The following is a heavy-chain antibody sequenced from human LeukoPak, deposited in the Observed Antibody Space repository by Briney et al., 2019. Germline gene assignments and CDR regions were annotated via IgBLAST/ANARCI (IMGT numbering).Heavy chain of an antibody. V-gene: IGHV4-39*01. CDR1: GGSISSSSYY. CDR3: ARRVYDSSGSIWFDP. D-gene: IGHD3-22*01. J-gene: IGHJ5*02. Sequence: SETLSLTCTVSGGSISSSSYYWGWIRQPPGKGLEWIGSIYYSGSTYYNPSLKSRVTISVDTSKNQFSLKLSSVTAADTAVYYCARRVYDSSGSIWFDPWGQGTLVTVSS. CDR2: IYYSGST.